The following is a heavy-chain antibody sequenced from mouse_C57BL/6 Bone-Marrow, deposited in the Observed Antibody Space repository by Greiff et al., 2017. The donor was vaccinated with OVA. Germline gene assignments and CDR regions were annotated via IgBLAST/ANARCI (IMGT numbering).Heavy chain of an antibody. CDR1: GYTFTSYW. CDR3: ARTYYSNYGWYFDV. D-gene: IGHD2-5*01. Sequence: VQLQQPGAELVKPGASVKLSCKASGYTFTSYWMHWVKQRPGQGLEWIGMLHPNSGSTNYNEKFKSKATLTVDKSSSTAYMQLSSLTSEDSAVYYCARTYYSNYGWYFDVWGTGTTVTVSS. CDR2: LHPNSGST. V-gene: IGHV1-64*01. J-gene: IGHJ1*03.